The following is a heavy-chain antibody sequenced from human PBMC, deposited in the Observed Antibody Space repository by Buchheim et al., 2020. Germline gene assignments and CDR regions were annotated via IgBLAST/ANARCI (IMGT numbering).Heavy chain of an antibody. J-gene: IGHJ6*03. Sequence: VKKPGASVKVSCKASGYTFTSYAMHWVRQAPGQRLEWMGWINAGNGNTKYSQKFQGRVTITRDTSASTAYMELSSLRSEDTDVYYWASNYYYASSGYYEDYFYCMDVWGKGTT. CDR3: ASNYYYASSGYYEDYFYCMDV. CDR2: INAGNGNT. V-gene: IGHV1-3*01. D-gene: IGHD3-22*01. CDR1: GYTFTSYA.